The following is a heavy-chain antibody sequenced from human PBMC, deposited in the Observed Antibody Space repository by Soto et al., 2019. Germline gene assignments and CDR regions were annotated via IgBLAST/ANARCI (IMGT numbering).Heavy chain of an antibody. D-gene: IGHD6-6*01. Sequence: XGSLILSCAASGFTFSDYYMSWIRQAPGKGLEWVSYISSSGSTIYYADSVKGRFTISRDNAKNSLYLQMNSLRAEDTAVYYCAREGRTYSSSSSYWYFDLSGRGTLATVS. CDR3: AREGRTYSSSSSYWYFDL. CDR2: ISSSGSTI. V-gene: IGHV3-11*01. CDR1: GFTFSDYY. J-gene: IGHJ2*01.